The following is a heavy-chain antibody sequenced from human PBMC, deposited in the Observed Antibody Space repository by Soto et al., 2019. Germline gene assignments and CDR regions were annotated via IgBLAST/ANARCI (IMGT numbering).Heavy chain of an antibody. Sequence: QVQLQESGPGLVKPSQTLSLTCSVSGGSISSIDFYWTWIRQRPGKGLEWIGNIYYRGNTYYNPSLKSRITISLDTAKNQFSLKLSSVTTADTAVFYCAREGGSYDSGGFLNRGAFDFWGQGTSVTVSS. CDR1: GGSISSIDFY. J-gene: IGHJ3*01. V-gene: IGHV4-31*03. CDR2: IYYRGNT. CDR3: AREGGSYDSGGFLNRGAFDF. D-gene: IGHD3-22*01.